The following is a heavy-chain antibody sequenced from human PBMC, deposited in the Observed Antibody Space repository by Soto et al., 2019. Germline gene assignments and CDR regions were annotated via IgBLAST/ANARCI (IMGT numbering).Heavy chain of an antibody. J-gene: IGHJ6*02. CDR2: ISGSGGST. D-gene: IGHD3-3*01. CDR3: AKASPQGYDFWSGYPPYYYYYGMDV. Sequence: LRLSCAASGFTFSSYAMSWVRQAPGKGLGWVSAISGSGGSTYYADSVKGRFTISRDNSKNTLYLQMNSLRAEDTAVYYCAKASPQGYDFWSGYPPYYYYYGMDVWGQGTTVTVSS. V-gene: IGHV3-23*01. CDR1: GFTFSSYA.